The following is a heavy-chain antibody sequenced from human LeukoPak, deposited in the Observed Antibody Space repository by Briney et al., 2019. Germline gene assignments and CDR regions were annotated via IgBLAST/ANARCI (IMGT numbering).Heavy chain of an antibody. CDR3: ARSKYQLPHEYFQH. Sequence: ASVTVSCTASGYTFTSYGISWVRQAPGQGLEWMGWISAYNGNTNYAQKLQGRVTMTTDTSTSTAYMELRSLRSDDTAVYYCARSKYQLPHEYFQHWGQGTLVTVSS. CDR2: ISAYNGNT. J-gene: IGHJ1*01. CDR1: GYTFTSYG. D-gene: IGHD2-2*01. V-gene: IGHV1-18*01.